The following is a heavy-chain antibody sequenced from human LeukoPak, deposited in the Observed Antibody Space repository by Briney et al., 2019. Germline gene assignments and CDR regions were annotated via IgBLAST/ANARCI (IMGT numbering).Heavy chain of an antibody. CDR2: IRNKAERYTT. CDR3: ARAWYL. CDR1: GFTFSDHY. J-gene: IGHJ4*02. V-gene: IGHV3-72*01. D-gene: IGHD6-13*01. Sequence: GGSLRLSCAASGFTFSDHYMDWVRQAPGKGLEWVGRIRNKAERYTTEYAASAKGRFTISRDDSKNSVYLQMDSLKTEDTAVYYCARAWYLRGQGTLVTVSS.